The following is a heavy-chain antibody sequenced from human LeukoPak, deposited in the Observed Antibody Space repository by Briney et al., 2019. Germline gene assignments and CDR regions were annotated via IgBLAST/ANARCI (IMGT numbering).Heavy chain of an antibody. CDR2: ISDSGGAT. Sequence: GGSLRLSCAASGFTFRSYAMKWVRQAPGKGLEWVSGISDSGGATYYVDSVKGRFTISRDNSKNTVYLQMNSLRAEDTAVYYCAKPVRDQLLCSNDYWGQGTLVTVSS. J-gene: IGHJ4*02. D-gene: IGHD2-2*01. V-gene: IGHV3-23*01. CDR1: GFTFRSYA. CDR3: AKPVRDQLLCSNDY.